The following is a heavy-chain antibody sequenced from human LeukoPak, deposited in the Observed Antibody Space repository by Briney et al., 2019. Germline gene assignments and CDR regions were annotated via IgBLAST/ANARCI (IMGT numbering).Heavy chain of an antibody. V-gene: IGHV4-61*02. CDR1: GGSISSGSYY. Sequence: SQTLSLTCTVSGGSISSGSYYWSWIRQPAGKGLEWIGRIYTSGSTNYNPSLKSRVTISVDTSKNQFSLKLSSVTAADTAVYYCAREFPFGELLRNDAFDIWGQGTMVTVSS. J-gene: IGHJ3*02. D-gene: IGHD3-10*01. CDR3: AREFPFGELLRNDAFDI. CDR2: IYTSGST.